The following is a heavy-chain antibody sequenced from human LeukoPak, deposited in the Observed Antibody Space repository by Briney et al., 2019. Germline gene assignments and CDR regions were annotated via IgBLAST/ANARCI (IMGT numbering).Heavy chain of an antibody. V-gene: IGHV3-9*01. CDR1: GFTFDDYA. Sequence: SGGSLRLSCAASGFTFDDYAMHWVRQAPGKGLEWVSGISWNSGSIGYADSVKGRFTISRDNAKNSLYLQMNSLRAEDTALYYCAKDSEHMVQGVIITGHFDYWGQGTLVTVSS. D-gene: IGHD3-10*01. CDR3: AKDSEHMVQGVIITGHFDY. CDR2: ISWNSGSI. J-gene: IGHJ4*02.